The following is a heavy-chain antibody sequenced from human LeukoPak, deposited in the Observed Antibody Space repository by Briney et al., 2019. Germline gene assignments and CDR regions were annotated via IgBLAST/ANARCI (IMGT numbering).Heavy chain of an antibody. CDR3: ARVIGGSGFPFDH. CDR2: ITHERGT. D-gene: IGHD3-22*01. CDR1: GASFSDNH. J-gene: IGHJ4*02. Sequence: SETLSLTCVVSGASFSDNHWSWIRQTPGTGLERLGEITHERGTHDNPSLKSRVTLSIDMSKNQFSLKLASVTAADTGIYYCARVIGGSGFPFDHWGQGTLVTVSS. V-gene: IGHV4-34*01.